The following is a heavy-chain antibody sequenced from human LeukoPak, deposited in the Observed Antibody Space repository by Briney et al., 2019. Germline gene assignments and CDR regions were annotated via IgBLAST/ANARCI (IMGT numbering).Heavy chain of an antibody. CDR2: IYHSEST. V-gene: IGHV4-30-2*01. Sequence: SQTLSLTCAVSGGSISSGGYSWSWIRPPLGKGLEWIGYIYHSESTYYNPSLKSRVTISVDRSKNQFSLKLSSVTAADTAVYYCARGSGYDLRTFDYWGQGTLVTVSS. D-gene: IGHD5-12*01. CDR1: GGSISSGGYS. CDR3: ARGSGYDLRTFDY. J-gene: IGHJ4*02.